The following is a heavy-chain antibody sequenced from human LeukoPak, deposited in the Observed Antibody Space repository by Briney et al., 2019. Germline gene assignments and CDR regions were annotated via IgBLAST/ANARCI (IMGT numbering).Heavy chain of an antibody. CDR1: GVSIRSSYYY. CDR3: AREAWVKGPYDFWSGYYTPYYYYGMDV. CDR2: IYDSGGT. Sequence: PSETLSLTCTVSGVSIRSSYYYWGWIRQPPGKGLEWIGSIYDSGGTYYNPSLKSRVTISVDTSKNQFSLKLSSVTAADTAVYYCAREAWVKGPYDFWSGYYTPYYYYGMDVWGQGTTVTVSS. J-gene: IGHJ6*02. D-gene: IGHD3-3*01. V-gene: IGHV4-39*07.